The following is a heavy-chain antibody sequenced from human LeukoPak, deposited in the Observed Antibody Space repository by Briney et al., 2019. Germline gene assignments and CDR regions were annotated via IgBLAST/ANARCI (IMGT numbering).Heavy chain of an antibody. CDR3: ARGPSRWHQA. V-gene: IGHV4-4*02. Sequence: KSSETLSLTCTVSGDSINSLDLWSWVRQPPGKGLEWIGEMYLSGTTHSNPSVKSRVTISIDKSKNQFFLNLSSVTAADTAVYYCARGPSRWHQAWGQGTLVTVSS. CDR1: GDSINSLDL. D-gene: IGHD6-19*01. J-gene: IGHJ5*02. CDR2: MYLSGTT.